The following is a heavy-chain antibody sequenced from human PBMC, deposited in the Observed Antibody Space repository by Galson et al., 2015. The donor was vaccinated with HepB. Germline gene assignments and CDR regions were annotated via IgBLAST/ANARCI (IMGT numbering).Heavy chain of an antibody. Sequence: SVKVSCKASGYTFTITGISWVRQTPGQGLEWLGWISSNGGNTKYAQKYQGRISLTRDTPASTAYLELRSLRSDDTAMYYCARDRDYRFDFWGQGTLVTVSS. D-gene: IGHD4/OR15-4a*01. J-gene: IGHJ4*02. CDR3: ARDRDYRFDF. V-gene: IGHV1-18*01. CDR1: GYTFTITG. CDR2: ISSNGGNT.